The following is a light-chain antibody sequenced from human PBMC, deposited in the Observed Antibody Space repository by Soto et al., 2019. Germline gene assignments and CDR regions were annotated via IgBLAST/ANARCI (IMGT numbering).Light chain of an antibody. Sequence: DIVMTQSPDSLAVSLGERATINCKSSQSVLYSSNNKNYLAWYQQKPGQPPKLLIYWASTRESGVPDRLSGSGSGTDVTLTIGSLQAEDVAVYYCQQYDITPQTFGQGTKVEIK. CDR1: QSVLYSSNNKNY. V-gene: IGKV4-1*01. CDR2: WAS. CDR3: QQYDITPQT. J-gene: IGKJ1*01.